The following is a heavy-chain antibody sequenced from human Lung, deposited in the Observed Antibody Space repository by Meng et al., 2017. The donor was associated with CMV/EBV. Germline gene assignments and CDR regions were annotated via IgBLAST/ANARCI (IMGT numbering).Heavy chain of an antibody. J-gene: IGHJ6*02. D-gene: IGHD2-2*01. CDR1: GGTFSSYA. CDR3: ARADIVVVPAASGGAYYYYVMDV. Sequence: SVKVSCKASGGTFSSYAISWVRQAPGQGLEWMGGIIPIFGTANYAQKFQGRVTITTDESTSTAYMELSSLRSEDTAVYYCARADIVVVPAASGGAYYYYVMDVWGQGTTVTVSS. V-gene: IGHV1-69*05. CDR2: IIPIFGTA.